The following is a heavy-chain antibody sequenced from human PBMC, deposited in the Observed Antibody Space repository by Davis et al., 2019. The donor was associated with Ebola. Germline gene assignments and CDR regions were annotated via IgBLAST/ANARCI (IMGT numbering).Heavy chain of an antibody. CDR3: ARTRDYYYGMDV. CDR1: GFTFSSYW. Sequence: GESLKISCAASGFTFSSYWMSWVRQAPGKGLEWVANIKQDGSEKYYVDSVKGRFTISRDNAKNSLYLQMNSLRAEDTAVYYCARTRDYYYGMDVWGQGTTVTVSS. D-gene: IGHD2-2*01. V-gene: IGHV3-7*01. CDR2: IKQDGSEK. J-gene: IGHJ6*02.